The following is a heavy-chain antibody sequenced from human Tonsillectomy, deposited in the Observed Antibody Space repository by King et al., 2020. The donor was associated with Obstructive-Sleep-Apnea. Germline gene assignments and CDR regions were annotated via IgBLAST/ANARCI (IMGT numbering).Heavy chain of an antibody. CDR1: GFTFGSYA. J-gene: IGHJ3*01. V-gene: IGHV3-23*04. Sequence: VQLVESGGGLVQPGGSLRLSCAASGFTFGSYAMTWVRQTPGKGLAWGSSIFGSGGGTSYADSVKGRFTVARDNSKKTLYLQMNSLRVEDTGVYYCGRDPNGDYVGAFDFWGRGTTVTV. CDR3: GRDPNGDYVGAFDF. CDR2: IFGSGGGT. D-gene: IGHD4-17*01.